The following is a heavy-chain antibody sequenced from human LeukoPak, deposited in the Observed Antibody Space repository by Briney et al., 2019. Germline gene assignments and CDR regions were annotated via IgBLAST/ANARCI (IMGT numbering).Heavy chain of an antibody. CDR3: ARDEVTIFGVVPNWFAP. Sequence: GGSLSLTCAASGFTFSSYSMNWVRQAPGKGLEWVSSISSSSSYIYYADSVKGRFTISRDNAKNSLYLQMNSLRAEDTAVYYCARDEVTIFGVVPNWFAPWGQGPLVTVSS. D-gene: IGHD3-3*01. J-gene: IGHJ5*02. CDR1: GFTFSSYS. V-gene: IGHV3-21*01. CDR2: ISSSSSYI.